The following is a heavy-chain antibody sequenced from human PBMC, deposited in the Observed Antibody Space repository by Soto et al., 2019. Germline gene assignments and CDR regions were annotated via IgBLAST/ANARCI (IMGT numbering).Heavy chain of an antibody. Sequence: TLSLTCAVYGGSFSGYYWSWIRQPPGKGLEWIGEINHSGSTNYNPSLKSRVTISVDTSKNQFSLKLSSVTAADTAVYYCARGPRSAAAGTFPFDYWGQGTLVTVSS. J-gene: IGHJ4*02. CDR2: INHSGST. D-gene: IGHD6-13*01. CDR1: GGSFSGYY. CDR3: ARGPRSAAAGTFPFDY. V-gene: IGHV4-34*01.